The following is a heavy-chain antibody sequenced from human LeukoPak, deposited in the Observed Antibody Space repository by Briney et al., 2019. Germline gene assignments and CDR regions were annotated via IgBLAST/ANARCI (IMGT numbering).Heavy chain of an antibody. CDR2: ISDSGSGT. V-gene: IGHV3-23*01. CDR3: ATVKGQGAFEV. J-gene: IGHJ3*01. Sequence: GGSRRLSCAGSGFTFSYYAMGWVRQAPGKGLECASAISDSGSGTYYADSVKGRFTISRDNSKKTLYVQMNSLRAEDTAIYYCATVKGQGAFEVWGPGTMVAVSS. CDR1: GFTFSYYA.